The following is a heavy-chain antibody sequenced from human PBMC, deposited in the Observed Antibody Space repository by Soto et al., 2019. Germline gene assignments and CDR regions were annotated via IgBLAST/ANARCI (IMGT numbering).Heavy chain of an antibody. D-gene: IGHD6-19*01. V-gene: IGHV3-23*01. J-gene: IGHJ4*02. CDR1: GFTFSSYA. Sequence: EVQLLESGGGLVQPGGSLRLPCAASGFTFSSYAMTWVRQAPGKGLEWVSAISGSGGSTYYADSVKGRFTISRDNSKNTLYLQMNSLRAEDTAVYYCAKSWAVVAGFDYWGQGTLVTVSS. CDR3: AKSWAVVAGFDY. CDR2: ISGSGGST.